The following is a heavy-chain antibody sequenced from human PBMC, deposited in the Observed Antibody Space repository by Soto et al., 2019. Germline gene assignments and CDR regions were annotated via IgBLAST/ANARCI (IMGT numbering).Heavy chain of an antibody. D-gene: IGHD2-2*01. CDR3: ATRRDASYYYYGMDV. Sequence: EVQLLESGGGLVQPGGSLRLSCAASGFTFSTYAMSWVRQAPGKGLEWVSAISGSGGSTYYADSVKGRFTISRDNSKNTLFLQMNSLRAEGTAVYYCATRRDASYYYYGMDVWGQGTTVTVSS. CDR1: GFTFSTYA. V-gene: IGHV3-23*01. J-gene: IGHJ6*02. CDR2: ISGSGGST.